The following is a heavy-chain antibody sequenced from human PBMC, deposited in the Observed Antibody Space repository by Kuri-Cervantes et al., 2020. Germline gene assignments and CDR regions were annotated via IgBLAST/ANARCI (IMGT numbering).Heavy chain of an antibody. D-gene: IGHD2-15*01. J-gene: IGHJ6*02. Sequence: LSLTCAASGFTFSSYGMHWVRQAPGKGLEWVAVIWYDGSNKYYADSVKGRFTISRDNSKNTLYLQMNSLRAEDTAVYYCAKDQDIVVVRGSVHYYYYGMDVWGQGTTVTVSS. CDR2: IWYDGSNK. CDR1: GFTFSSYG. V-gene: IGHV3-33*06. CDR3: AKDQDIVVVRGSVHYYYYGMDV.